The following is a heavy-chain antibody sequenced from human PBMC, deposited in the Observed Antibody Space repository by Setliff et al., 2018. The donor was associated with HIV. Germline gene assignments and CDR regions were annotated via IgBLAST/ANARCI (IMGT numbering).Heavy chain of an antibody. CDR2: IVVGSGNT. Sequence: SVKVSCKASVFTLTGPSIQWVRQTRGQRLEWIGWIVVGSGNTNYAQNSQGRVTMWRDMSTRTFFMELKTLTVDDSAVYYCAAGCRDLDGSWYGGWFAPGHQGTVVAISS. J-gene: IGHJ5*02. CDR3: AAGCRDLDGSWYGGWFAP. CDR1: VFTLTGPS. V-gene: IGHV1-58*02. D-gene: IGHD6-13*01.